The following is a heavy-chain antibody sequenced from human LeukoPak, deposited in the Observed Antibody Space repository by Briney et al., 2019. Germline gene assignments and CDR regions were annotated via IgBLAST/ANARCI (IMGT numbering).Heavy chain of an antibody. D-gene: IGHD4-17*01. J-gene: IGHJ4*02. CDR1: GGTFSSYA. CDR3: ARDHQYGDYDGTFDY. V-gene: IGHV1-69*13. Sequence: GASVKVSCKASGGTFSSYAISWVRQAPGQGLEWMGGIIPIFGTANYAQKFQGRVTITADESTSTAYMELSSLRSEDTAVYYCARDHQYGDYDGTFDYWGQGTLVTVSS. CDR2: IIPIFGTA.